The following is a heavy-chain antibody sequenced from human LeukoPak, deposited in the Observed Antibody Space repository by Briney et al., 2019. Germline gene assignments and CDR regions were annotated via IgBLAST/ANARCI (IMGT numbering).Heavy chain of an antibody. CDR2: IYYSGTT. Sequence: SETLSLTCTVSGGSFSSYYWSWIRQPPGEGREWIGYIYYSGTTNYNPSLKSRVTLSIDTSKNQFSLKLSSVTAADTAVYYCARELHDAFDIWGQGTMVTVPS. J-gene: IGHJ3*02. CDR3: ARELHDAFDI. CDR1: GGSFSSYY. V-gene: IGHV4-59*01.